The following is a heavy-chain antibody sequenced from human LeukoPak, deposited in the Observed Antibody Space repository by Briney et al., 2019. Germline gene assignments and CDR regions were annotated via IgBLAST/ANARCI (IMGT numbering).Heavy chain of an antibody. J-gene: IGHJ6*02. CDR3: ARVIAGYYGIDV. Sequence: PGGSLRLSCAASGFTFSDHYMDWVRQAPGKGLEWVGRIKNKANNYIIQYAASVQGRFTISRDDSKNLLYLQMNSLKIEDTAVYYCARVIAGYYGIDVWGQGTTVTVSS. CDR1: GFTFSDHY. V-gene: IGHV3-72*01. D-gene: IGHD3-10*01. CDR2: IKNKANNYII.